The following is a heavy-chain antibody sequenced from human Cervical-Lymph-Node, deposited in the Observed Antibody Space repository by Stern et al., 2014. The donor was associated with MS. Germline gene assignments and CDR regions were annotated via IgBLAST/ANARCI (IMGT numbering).Heavy chain of an antibody. V-gene: IGHV1-46*01. D-gene: IGHD3-16*01. CDR3: TRAVGGVGRE. CDR2: INPNGSVT. J-gene: IGHJ4*02. CDR1: GYTFTNYY. Sequence: QLVQSGPEVKKPGASVLVSCKTSGYTFTNYYIHWVRQAPGQGLEWMGIINPNGSVTASAQKFQGRLTMTRDTSTTTVYMRLITLTSEDTAMYYCTRAVGGVGREWGQGTLVFVSS.